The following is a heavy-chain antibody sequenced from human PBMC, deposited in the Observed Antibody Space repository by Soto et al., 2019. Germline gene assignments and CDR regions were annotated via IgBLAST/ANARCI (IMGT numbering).Heavy chain of an antibody. J-gene: IGHJ5*02. Sequence: SETLSLTCTVSGGSISSSSYYWGWIRQPPGKGLEWIGSIYYSGSTYYNPSLKSRVTISVDTSKNQFSLKLSSVTAADTAVYYCARHENYDILTGYENLLDPWGQGTLVTVSS. V-gene: IGHV4-39*01. CDR1: GGSISSSSYY. D-gene: IGHD3-9*01. CDR2: IYYSGST. CDR3: ARHENYDILTGYENLLDP.